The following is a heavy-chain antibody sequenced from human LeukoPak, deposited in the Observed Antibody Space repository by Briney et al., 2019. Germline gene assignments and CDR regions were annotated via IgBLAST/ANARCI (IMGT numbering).Heavy chain of an antibody. CDR3: ARDRVVGYCSGGSCYDAFDI. D-gene: IGHD2-15*01. CDR2: IYYSGST. Sequence: SETLSLTGTVSGGSISSYYWSWIRQPPGKGLEWVGYIYYSGSTNYNPSLKSRVTISVDTSKNQFSLKLSSVTAADTAVYYCARDRVVGYCSGGSCYDAFDIWGQGTMVTVSS. J-gene: IGHJ3*02. V-gene: IGHV4-59*01. CDR1: GGSISSYY.